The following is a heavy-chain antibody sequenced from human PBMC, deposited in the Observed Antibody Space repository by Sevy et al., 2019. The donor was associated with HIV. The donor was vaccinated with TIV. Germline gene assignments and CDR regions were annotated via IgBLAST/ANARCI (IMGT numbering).Heavy chain of an antibody. CDR3: AREGDCSGSGSPHFDY. D-gene: IGHD3-10*01. CDR1: GFTFSSYA. CDR2: ISYDGSNK. V-gene: IGHV3-30*04. Sequence: GGSLRLSCAASGFTFSSYAMHWVRQAPGKGLEWVAVISYDGSNKYYADSVKGRFTISRDNSKNTLYLQMNSLRAEDTAVYYCAREGDCSGSGSPHFDYWGQGTLVTVS. J-gene: IGHJ4*02.